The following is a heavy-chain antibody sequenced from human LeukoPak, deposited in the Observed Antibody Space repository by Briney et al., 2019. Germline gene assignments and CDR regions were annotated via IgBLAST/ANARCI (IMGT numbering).Heavy chain of an antibody. V-gene: IGHV4-59*01. CDR1: GGSISSYY. CDR3: ARFAYCGGHCWYYFDY. CDR2: IYSSGST. J-gene: IGHJ4*02. Sequence: SETLSLTCTVSGGSISSYYWSWIRQPPGKGLEWIGYIYSSGSTNYNPSLKSRITISVDTSKNQFSLKLNSVTAADTAVYYCARFAYCGGHCWYYFDYWGQGSLVTVSS. D-gene: IGHD2-21*02.